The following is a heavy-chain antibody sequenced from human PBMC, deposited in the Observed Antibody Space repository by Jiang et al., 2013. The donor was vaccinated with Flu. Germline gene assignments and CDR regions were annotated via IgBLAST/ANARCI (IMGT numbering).Heavy chain of an antibody. CDR2: MSPSSGNT. CDR1: EYTFTDFD. D-gene: IGHD3-10*01. J-gene: IGHJ6*02. V-gene: IGHV1-8*01. Sequence: SGAEVKKPGASVRVSCKAAEYTFTDFDFNWVRQAPGQGLEWMGFMSPSSGNTGYAQKFQGRVTLTRDTSISTAYMELSGLRFEDMAVYYCVNRAIWGQGTTVTVSS. CDR3: VNRAI.